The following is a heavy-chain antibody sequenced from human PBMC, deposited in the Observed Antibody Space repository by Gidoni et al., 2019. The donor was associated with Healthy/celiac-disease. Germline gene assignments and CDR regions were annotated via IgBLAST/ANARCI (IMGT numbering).Heavy chain of an antibody. CDR1: GGSISSSSYY. V-gene: IGHV4-39*01. J-gene: IGHJ4*02. CDR3: ARTPITIFGVVITHYFDY. Sequence: QLQLQESGPGLVKPSETLSLTCTVSGGSISSSSYYWGWIRQPPGKGLEWIGSIYYSGSTISVDTSQNQFSLKLSSVTAADTAVYYCARTPITIFGVVITHYFDYWGQGTLVTVSS. D-gene: IGHD3-3*01. CDR2: IYYSGS.